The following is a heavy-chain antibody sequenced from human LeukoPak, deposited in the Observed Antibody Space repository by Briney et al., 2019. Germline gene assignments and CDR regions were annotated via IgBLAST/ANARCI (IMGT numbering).Heavy chain of an antibody. CDR1: GFTFSSYA. Sequence: GGSLRLSCSASGFTFSSYAMSWVRQAPGKGLEWVSAIRGSGGSTYYADSVKGRFTISRDNSKSTLYLQMNSLRAEDTAVYYCAKDLYDFWSGYPRYYYYYYMDVWGKGTTVTVSS. CDR3: AKDLYDFWSGYPRYYYYYYMDV. J-gene: IGHJ6*03. CDR2: IRGSGGST. V-gene: IGHV3-23*01. D-gene: IGHD3-3*01.